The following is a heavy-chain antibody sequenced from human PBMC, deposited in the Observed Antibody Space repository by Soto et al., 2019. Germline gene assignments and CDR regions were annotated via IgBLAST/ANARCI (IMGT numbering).Heavy chain of an antibody. J-gene: IGHJ4*02. D-gene: IGHD5-12*01. V-gene: IGHV1-69*02. Sequence: QVQLVQSGAEVKKPGSSVKVSCKAFGGTFSSSTISWVRQAPGQGLEWMGRIIPFVGIPNYAQKFQGRVTITADKSTRTAYMEVSSMRSEDTAVYYCARVLGDSGYDLRHWGQGTLVTVSS. CDR2: IIPFVGIP. CDR3: ARVLGDSGYDLRH. CDR1: GGTFSSST.